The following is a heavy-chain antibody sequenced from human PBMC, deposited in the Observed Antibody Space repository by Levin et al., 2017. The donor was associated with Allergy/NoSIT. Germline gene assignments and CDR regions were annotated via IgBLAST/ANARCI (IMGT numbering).Heavy chain of an antibody. CDR1: GYRFSSYW. Sequence: GGSLRLSCKGSGYRFSSYWIGWVRQMPGKGLEWMGIIYPGDSDTRYSPSFQGQVTISADKSISTAYLQWSSLKASDTAMYYCARYYDSSGENWYFDLWGRGTLVTVSA. CDR3: ARYYDSSGENWYFDL. D-gene: IGHD3-22*01. CDR2: IYPGDSDT. J-gene: IGHJ2*01. V-gene: IGHV5-51*01.